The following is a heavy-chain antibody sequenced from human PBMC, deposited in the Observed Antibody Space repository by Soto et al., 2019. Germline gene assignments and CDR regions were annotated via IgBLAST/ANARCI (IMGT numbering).Heavy chain of an antibody. CDR2: INHSGST. CDR1: GGSFSGYY. J-gene: IGHJ6*03. D-gene: IGHD2-2*01. CDR3: ARDPFFSSTSCYGGGLRYYYYYMDV. V-gene: IGHV4-34*01. Sequence: SETLSLTCAVYGGSFSGYYWSWIRQPPGKGLEWIGEINHSGSTNYNPSLKSRVTISVDTSKNQFSLKLCFLTAADTAVFYCARDPFFSSTSCYGGGLRYYYYYMDVWGKGTTVTVSS.